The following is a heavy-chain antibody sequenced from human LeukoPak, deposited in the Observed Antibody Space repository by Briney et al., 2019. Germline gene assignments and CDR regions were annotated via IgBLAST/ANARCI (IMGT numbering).Heavy chain of an antibody. CDR2: VSHDGSTK. CDR3: VKEPTSYSSGWYFQH. CDR1: GFTFSNYG. Sequence: PGGSLRLSCAASGFTFSNYGMQWVRQAPGKCLEWVAVVSHDGSTKFYADSVKGRFTISRDDSKDTLDLQMYSLRAEDTAVYYCVKEPTSYSSGWYFQHWGQGTLVTVSS. V-gene: IGHV3-30*18. J-gene: IGHJ1*01. D-gene: IGHD6-25*01.